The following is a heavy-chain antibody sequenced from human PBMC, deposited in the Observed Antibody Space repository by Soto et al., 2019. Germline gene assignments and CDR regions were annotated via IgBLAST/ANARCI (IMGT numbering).Heavy chain of an antibody. V-gene: IGHV1-2*04. CDR3: ARCSGGSCYLAFDI. J-gene: IGHJ3*02. CDR1: GYTFTGYY. D-gene: IGHD2-15*01. Sequence: ASLKVSCKASGYTFTGYYMHWVRQAPGQGLEWMGWINPNSGGTNYAQKFQGWVTMTRDTSISTAYMELSRLRSDDTAVYYCARCSGGSCYLAFDIWGQGTMVTVSS. CDR2: INPNSGGT.